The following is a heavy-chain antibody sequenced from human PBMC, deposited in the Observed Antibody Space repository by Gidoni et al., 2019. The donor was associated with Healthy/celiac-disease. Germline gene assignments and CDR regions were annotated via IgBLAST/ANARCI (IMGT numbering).Heavy chain of an antibody. CDR1: GFTFDDYA. Sequence: EVQLVESGGGLVQPGRSLRLSCAASGFTFDDYAMHWVRQAPGKGLEWVSGISWNSGSIGYADSVKGRFTISRDNAKNSLYLQMNSLRAEDTALYYCAKDIIGSGWSSAAFDIWGQGTMVTVSS. CDR3: AKDIIGSGWSSAAFDI. CDR2: ISWNSGSI. V-gene: IGHV3-9*01. D-gene: IGHD6-19*01. J-gene: IGHJ3*02.